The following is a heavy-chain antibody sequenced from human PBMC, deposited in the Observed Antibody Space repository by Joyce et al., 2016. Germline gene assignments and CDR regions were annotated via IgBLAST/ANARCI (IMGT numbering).Heavy chain of an antibody. D-gene: IGHD2-2*01. CDR2: IYYTGST. CDR1: GGSISSYY. Sequence: QVQLQESGPGLVTPSETLSLTCTVSGGSISSYYWSWIRQPPGKGREWIVYIYYTGSTNYNPSLTSRVTISVDTSKNQFSLKLSSVTAADTAVYFCARDRCSSTSCYRGHDAFDIWGQGTTVIVSS. J-gene: IGHJ3*02. V-gene: IGHV4-59*01. CDR3: ARDRCSSTSCYRGHDAFDI.